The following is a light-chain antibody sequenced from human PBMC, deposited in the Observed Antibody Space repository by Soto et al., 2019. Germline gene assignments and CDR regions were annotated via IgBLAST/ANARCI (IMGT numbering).Light chain of an antibody. CDR1: QSVSSN. CDR2: GAS. J-gene: IGKJ1*01. V-gene: IGKV3-15*01. CDR3: QQYNNWWT. Sequence: EIVMTQSPATLSVSPGERATLSCRASQSVSSNLAWYQQKPGQAPRLLIYGASTRATGIPARFSGSGSGTEFTLTISSLQSEDFAVYHCQQYNNWWTFGQGTKVDI.